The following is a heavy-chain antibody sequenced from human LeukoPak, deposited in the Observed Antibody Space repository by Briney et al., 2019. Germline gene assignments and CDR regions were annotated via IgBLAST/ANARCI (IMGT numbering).Heavy chain of an antibody. J-gene: IGHJ4*02. Sequence: GGSLRLSCAAYGYTFSRYWMHWVRQGPGKGLVWVSRINEDGSSTSYAESVRGRFTISRDNAKNTLYLQMNSLRAEDAAVYYCTTDTFGARDSWGQGTLVTVSS. D-gene: IGHD3-10*01. V-gene: IGHV3-74*01. CDR2: INEDGSST. CDR3: TTDTFGARDS. CDR1: GYTFSRYW.